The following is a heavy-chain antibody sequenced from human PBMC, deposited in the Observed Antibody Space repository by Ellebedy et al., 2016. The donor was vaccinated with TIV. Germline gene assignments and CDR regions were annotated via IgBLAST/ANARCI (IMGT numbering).Heavy chain of an antibody. V-gene: IGHV3-53*01. D-gene: IGHD3-10*01. CDR3: ARDILGSSPDY. CDR2: IYSGGST. J-gene: IGHJ4*02. Sequence: GESLKISXVASGLTVSSNFMNWVRQAPGKGLEWVSVIYSGGSTYYADSVKGRFSISRDNSKNTLYLQINTLRAEDTAVYYCARDILGSSPDYWGQGTLVTVSS. CDR1: GLTVSSNF.